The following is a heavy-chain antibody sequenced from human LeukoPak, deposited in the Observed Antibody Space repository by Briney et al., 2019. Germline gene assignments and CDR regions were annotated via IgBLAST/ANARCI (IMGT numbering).Heavy chain of an antibody. CDR3: ARLYGGNSGYFDY. CDR1: GFTFSSYG. CDR2: IWYDGSNK. Sequence: PGRSLRLSCAASGFTFSSYGMHWVRQAPGKGLEWVAVIWYDGSNKYYADSVKGRFTISRDNRENTGDLRMNSLRAEDTAVYYCARLYGGNSGYFDYWGPGTLVTVSS. J-gene: IGHJ4*02. D-gene: IGHD4-23*01. V-gene: IGHV3-33*01.